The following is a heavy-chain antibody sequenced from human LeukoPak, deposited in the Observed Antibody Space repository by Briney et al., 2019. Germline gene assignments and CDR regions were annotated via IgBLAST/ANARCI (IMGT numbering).Heavy chain of an antibody. V-gene: IGHV3-53*01. CDR3: ARDRGYGSGSYYPDAFDI. D-gene: IGHD3-10*01. J-gene: IGHJ3*02. CDR2: IYGGGSV. CDR1: GFTVRSNY. Sequence: TGGSLRLSCAASGFTVRSNYMSWVRQAPGKGLEWVSIIYGGGSVFYADSVKGRFTISRDNSKNTLYLQMNSLRAEDTAVYYCARDRGYGSGSYYPDAFDIWGQGTMVTVSS.